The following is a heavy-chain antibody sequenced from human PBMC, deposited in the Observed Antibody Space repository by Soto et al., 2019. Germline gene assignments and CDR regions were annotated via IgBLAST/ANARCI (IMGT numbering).Heavy chain of an antibody. CDR2: ISYDGSNK. Sequence: GGSLRLSCAASGFTFSSYGMHWVRQAPGKGLEWVAVISYDGSNKYYADSVKGRFTISRDNSKNTLYLQMNSLRAEDTAVYYCAKDSVGYSLNYYFDYWGQGTLVTVSS. CDR3: AKDSVGYSLNYYFDY. J-gene: IGHJ4*02. D-gene: IGHD5-18*01. V-gene: IGHV3-30*18. CDR1: GFTFSSYG.